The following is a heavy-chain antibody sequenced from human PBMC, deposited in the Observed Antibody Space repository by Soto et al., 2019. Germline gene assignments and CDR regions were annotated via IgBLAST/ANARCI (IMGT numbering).Heavy chain of an antibody. D-gene: IGHD6-13*01. CDR3: ARIAAAEGYFDY. Sequence: PGGSLRLSCAASGFTFSSYAMHWVRQAPGKGLEWVAVISYDGSNKYYADSVKGRFTISRDNSKNTLYLQMNSLRAEDTAVYYCARIAAAEGYFDYWGQGTLLTVSS. J-gene: IGHJ4*02. CDR2: ISYDGSNK. V-gene: IGHV3-30-3*01. CDR1: GFTFSSYA.